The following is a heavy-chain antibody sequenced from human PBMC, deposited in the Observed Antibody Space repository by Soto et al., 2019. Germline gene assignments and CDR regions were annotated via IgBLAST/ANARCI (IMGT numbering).Heavy chain of an antibody. CDR1: GFTFRSYT. CDR3: AKDKEPDGVWDIDF. Sequence: PGGSLRLSCAASGFTFRSYTMSWVRQAPGKGLEWVSSIIGGNGDTFYAASVTGRFTTSRDISKSTLYLQMNGLRVEDTAIYYCAKDKEPDGVWDIDFWGHGTLVTVSS. V-gene: IGHV3-23*01. D-gene: IGHD4-17*01. CDR2: IIGGNGDT. J-gene: IGHJ4*01.